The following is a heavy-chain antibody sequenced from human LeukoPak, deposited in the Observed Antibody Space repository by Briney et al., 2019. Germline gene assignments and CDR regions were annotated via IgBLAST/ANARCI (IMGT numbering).Heavy chain of an antibody. CDR1: GGSFSGYY. Sequence: PSETLSLTCAVYGGSFSGYYWSWIRQPPGKGLEWIGEINHSGSTNYNPSLKSRVTISVDTSKNQSSLKLSSVTAADTAVYYCASPAEIAAPAVWGQGTLVTVSS. V-gene: IGHV4-34*01. J-gene: IGHJ4*02. CDR3: ASPAEIAAPAV. D-gene: IGHD6-13*01. CDR2: INHSGST.